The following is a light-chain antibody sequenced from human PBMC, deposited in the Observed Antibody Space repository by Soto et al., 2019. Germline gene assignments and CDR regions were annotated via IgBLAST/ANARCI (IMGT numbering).Light chain of an antibody. J-gene: IGKJ4*01. CDR2: AAS. Sequence: EIVLTQSPDTLSLSLGEGATLSCRASQSLSSNFLAWYQQRPGQAPRLLIYAASSRATGIPERFSGSGSGTDFTLTIRRLEPEDFAVYYCQQYRNSPRTCGEGTKVEIK. CDR1: QSLSSNF. V-gene: IGKV3-20*01. CDR3: QQYRNSPRT.